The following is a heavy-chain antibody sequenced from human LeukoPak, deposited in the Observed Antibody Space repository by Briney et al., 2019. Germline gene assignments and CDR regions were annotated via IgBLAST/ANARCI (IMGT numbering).Heavy chain of an antibody. V-gene: IGHV4-34*01. D-gene: IGHD3-10*01. J-gene: IGHJ6*02. CDR1: GGSFSGYY. Sequence: PSETLSLTCAVYGGSFSGYYWSWIRQPPGKGLEWIGEINHSGSTNYNPSLKSRVTISVDPSKNQFSLKLSSVTAADTAVYYCARRSPMASIRYYYGSGSRYGMDVWGQGTTVTVSS. CDR2: INHSGST. CDR3: ARRSPMASIRYYYGSGSRYGMDV.